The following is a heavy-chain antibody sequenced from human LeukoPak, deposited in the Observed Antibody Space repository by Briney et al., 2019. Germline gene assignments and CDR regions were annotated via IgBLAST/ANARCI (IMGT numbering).Heavy chain of an antibody. J-gene: IGHJ5*02. CDR1: GGSISSYY. CDR2: IYYSGST. D-gene: IGHD6-13*01. CDR3: ARVVGSSTNWFDP. V-gene: IGHV4-59*12. Sequence: PSETLSLTCTVSGGSISSYYWSWIRQPPGKGLEWIGYIYYSGSTNYNPSLKSRVTISVDTSKNQFSLKLSSVTAADTAVYYCARVVGSSTNWFDPWGQGTLVTVSS.